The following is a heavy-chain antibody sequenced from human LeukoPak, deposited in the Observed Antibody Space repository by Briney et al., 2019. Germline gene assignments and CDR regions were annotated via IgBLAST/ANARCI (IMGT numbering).Heavy chain of an antibody. CDR1: GYTFPSYG. CDR3: ARAGGLYDMDV. D-gene: IGHD2-15*01. J-gene: IGHJ6*02. V-gene: IGHV1-18*01. Sequence: ASVKVSCKASGYTFPSYGITWVRQAPGQGLEWMGWISTYNGNTNYAQKLQGRVTMTTDTSTNTAYMELKSLRSDDTAVYYCARAGGLYDMDVWGRGTTVTVSS. CDR2: ISTYNGNT.